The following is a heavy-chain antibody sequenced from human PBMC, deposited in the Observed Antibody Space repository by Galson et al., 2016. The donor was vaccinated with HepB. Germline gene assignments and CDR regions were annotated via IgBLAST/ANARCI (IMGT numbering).Heavy chain of an antibody. V-gene: IGHV3-53*01. CDR2: IYSEST. J-gene: IGHJ3*02. Sequence: SLRLSCAASGFTLTSNYMNWVRQAPGKGLESLSIIYSESTNHADSVKGRFTIPRDTSTNTLYLQMKSLRPEDTAVYYCAPASAGDAFDIWGQGTMVTVSS. CDR3: APASAGDAFDI. CDR1: GFTLTSNY. D-gene: IGHD2-2*01.